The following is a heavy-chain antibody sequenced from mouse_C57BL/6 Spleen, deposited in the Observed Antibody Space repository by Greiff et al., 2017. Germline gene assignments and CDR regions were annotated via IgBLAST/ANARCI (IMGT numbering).Heavy chain of an antibody. CDR1: GYTFTSYW. CDR3: ARGTVVATDY. CDR2: IYPGDGDT. Sequence: QVQLQQPGTELVKPGASVKLSCKASGYTFTSYWMNWVKQRPGKGLEWIGRIYPGDGDTNYNGKFKGKATLTADKSSSTAYMQLSSLTSEDSAVYFCARGTVVATDYWGQGTTLTVSS. D-gene: IGHD1-1*01. J-gene: IGHJ2*01. V-gene: IGHV1-82*01.